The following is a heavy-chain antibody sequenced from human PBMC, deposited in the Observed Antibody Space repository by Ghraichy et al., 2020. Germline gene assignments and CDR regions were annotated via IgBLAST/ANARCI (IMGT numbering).Heavy chain of an antibody. J-gene: IGHJ6*02. V-gene: IGHV1-2*02. Sequence: ASVKVSCKASGYTFTGYYMHWVRQAPGQGLEWMGWINPNSGGTNYAQKFQGRVTMTRDTSISTAYMELSRLRSDDTAVYYCARDRARYFDWGPYGMDVWGQGATATVSS. CDR2: INPNSGGT. CDR3: ARDRARYFDWGPYGMDV. CDR1: GYTFTGYY. D-gene: IGHD3-9*01.